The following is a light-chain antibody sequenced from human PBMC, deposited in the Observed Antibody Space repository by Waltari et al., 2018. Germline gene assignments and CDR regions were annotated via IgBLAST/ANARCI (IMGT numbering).Light chain of an antibody. CDR2: KVS. Sequence: VMTQTPPPSPAILGELSFISCRSSKSHLDSEDGQTYLNWYLQKPGKSPQLLIYKVSIWPTGVPERFSGSGSDTDFTLKISSVEAEDVGVYYCMHGLGSPFTFGPGTKLDIE. CDR3: MHGLGSPFT. V-gene: IGKV2-40*01. CDR1: KSHLDSEDGQTY. J-gene: IGKJ3*01.